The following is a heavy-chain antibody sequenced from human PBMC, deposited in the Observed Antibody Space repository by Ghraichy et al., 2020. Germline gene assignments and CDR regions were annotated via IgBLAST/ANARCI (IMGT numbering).Heavy chain of an antibody. CDR1: GGSFSGYY. Sequence: SETLSLTCAVYGGSFSGYYWSWIRQPPGKGLEWIGEINHSGSTNYNPSLKSRVTISVDTSKNQFSLKLSSVTAADTAVYYCARGFNPLRFSGSYYTYWYFDLWGRGTLVTVSS. CDR2: INHSGST. CDR3: ARGFNPLRFSGSYYTYWYFDL. J-gene: IGHJ2*01. D-gene: IGHD3-10*01. V-gene: IGHV4-34*01.